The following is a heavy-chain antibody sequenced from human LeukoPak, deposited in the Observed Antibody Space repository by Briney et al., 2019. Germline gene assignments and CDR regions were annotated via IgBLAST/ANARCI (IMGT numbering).Heavy chain of an antibody. CDR1: GFTFDDYA. CDR2: ISWDGGST. Sequence: PGGSLRLSCAASGFTFDDYAMHWVRQAPGKGLEWVSLISWDGGSTYYADSVRGRFTISRDNSKNSLNLQMNSLRAEDTALYYCAKGRTGVATIIDYWGQGTLVTVSS. J-gene: IGHJ4*02. V-gene: IGHV3-43D*03. D-gene: IGHD5-12*01. CDR3: AKGRTGVATIIDY.